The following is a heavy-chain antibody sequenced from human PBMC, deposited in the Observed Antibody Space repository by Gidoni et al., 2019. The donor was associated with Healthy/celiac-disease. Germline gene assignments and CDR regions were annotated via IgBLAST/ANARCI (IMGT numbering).Heavy chain of an antibody. CDR3: ARGPPDTVTTDY. CDR2: INPNSGGT. J-gene: IGHJ4*02. V-gene: IGHV1-2*02. Sequence: QVQLVQSGAAVKKPGASVKVSCQASGYPVTGYYMHWVRQAPGKGLEWMGWINPNSGGTNYEQKCQGRVTMTRDTSISTAYMELSRLRSDDTAVYYCARGPPDTVTTDYWGQGTLVTVSS. CDR1: GYPVTGYY. D-gene: IGHD4-17*01.